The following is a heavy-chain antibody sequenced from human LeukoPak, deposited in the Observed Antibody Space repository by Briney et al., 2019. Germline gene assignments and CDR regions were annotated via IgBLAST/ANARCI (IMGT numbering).Heavy chain of an antibody. CDR1: GYSISSGYY. V-gene: IGHV4-38-2*02. J-gene: IGHJ2*01. Sequence: SETLSLTCTVSGYSISSGYYWGWIRQPPGKGLEWIGSISHSGSPYYNPSLKSRVTIAVQTSKNQFSLKMSSVTAADTAVYYCARDPVVPATSMQFDWYFDLWGRGTLVTVSS. CDR3: ARDPVVPATSMQFDWYFDL. CDR2: ISHSGSP. D-gene: IGHD2-21*02.